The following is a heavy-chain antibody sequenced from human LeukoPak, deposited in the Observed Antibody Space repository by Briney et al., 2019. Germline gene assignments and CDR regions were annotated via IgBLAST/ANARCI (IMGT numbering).Heavy chain of an antibody. D-gene: IGHD1-1*01. CDR2: INPNSGGT. J-gene: IGHJ3*02. CDR1: GYTFTDYF. V-gene: IGHV1-2*02. Sequence: VASVKVSCKASGYTFTDYFMHWVRQAPGQGLEWMGWINPNSGGTNYAQKFQGRVTMTRDTSISTAYMELSRLRSDDTAVYYCAREYNWNGHDAFDIWGQGTMVTVSS. CDR3: AREYNWNGHDAFDI.